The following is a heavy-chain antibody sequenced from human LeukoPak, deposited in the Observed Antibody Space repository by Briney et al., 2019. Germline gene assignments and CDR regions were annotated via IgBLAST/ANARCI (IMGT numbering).Heavy chain of an antibody. J-gene: IGHJ4*02. V-gene: IGHV2-5*02. CDR3: ALTYSGSYQTFDH. CDR2: IYWDDDK. D-gene: IGHD1-26*01. CDR1: GFSLTGGVG. Sequence: SGPTLVNPTQTLTLTCSFSGFSLTGGVGVGWIRQPPGKALEWLALIYWDDDKPYSPSLKSRLTITKDTSKNLVVLTMTNMDPVDTATYYCALTYSGSYQTFDHWGQGTLVTVSS.